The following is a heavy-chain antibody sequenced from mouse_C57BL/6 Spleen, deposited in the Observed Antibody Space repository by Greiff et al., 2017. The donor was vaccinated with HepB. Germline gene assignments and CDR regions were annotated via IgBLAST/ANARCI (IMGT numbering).Heavy chain of an antibody. CDR2: SNPGSGGT. CDR1: GYAFTNYL. CDR3: ARHDYGFDY. Sequence: QVQLKESGAELVRPGTSVKVSCKASGYAFTNYLIVWVKQRPGQGLEWIGVSNPGSGGTNYNEKFKRKATLTADKSSSTAYMQLSSLTSEDSAVYFCARHDYGFDYWGQGTTLTVSS. V-gene: IGHV1-54*01. D-gene: IGHD2-4*01. J-gene: IGHJ2*01.